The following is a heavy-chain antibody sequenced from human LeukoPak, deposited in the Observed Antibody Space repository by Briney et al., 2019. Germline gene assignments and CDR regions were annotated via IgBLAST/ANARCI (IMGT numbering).Heavy chain of an antibody. CDR2: IYYSGST. D-gene: IGHD3-22*01. V-gene: IGHV4-59*01. J-gene: IGHJ3*02. CDR1: GGSISSYY. Sequence: SETLSLTCTVSGGSISSYYWSWIRQPPGKGLEWIGYIYYSGSTNYNPSLKSRVTISVDTSKNQFSLKLSSVTAADTAVYYCAREGRYYYDSSGPGDAFDIWGQGTMVTVSS. CDR3: AREGRYYYDSSGPGDAFDI.